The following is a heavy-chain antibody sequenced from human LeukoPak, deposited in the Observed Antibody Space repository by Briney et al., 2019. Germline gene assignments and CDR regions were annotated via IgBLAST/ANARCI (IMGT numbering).Heavy chain of an antibody. Sequence: GRSLRLSCAASGFTFSSYAMRWVRQAPGKGLEWVSAISGSGGSTYYADSVKGRFTISRDNSKNTLYLQMNSLRAEDTAVYYCAKVYGYCSSTSCYNVYFDYWGQGTLVTVSS. CDR3: AKVYGYCSSTSCYNVYFDY. D-gene: IGHD2-2*03. CDR1: GFTFSSYA. CDR2: ISGSGGST. V-gene: IGHV3-23*01. J-gene: IGHJ4*02.